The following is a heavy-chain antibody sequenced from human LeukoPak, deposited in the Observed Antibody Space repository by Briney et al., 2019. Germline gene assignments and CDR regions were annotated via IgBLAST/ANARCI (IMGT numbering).Heavy chain of an antibody. CDR1: GDSVSSNSAA. Sequence: SQTLSLTCAISGDSVSSNSAAWNWIRQSPSRGLEWLGRTYYRSKWYNDYAVSVKSRITINPDTSKNQFSLQLNSVTPEDTAVYYCARDGGSGWYKTTQTYYFDYWGQGTLVTVSS. V-gene: IGHV6-1*01. CDR3: ARDGGSGWYKTTQTYYFDY. CDR2: TYYRSKWYN. D-gene: IGHD6-19*01. J-gene: IGHJ4*02.